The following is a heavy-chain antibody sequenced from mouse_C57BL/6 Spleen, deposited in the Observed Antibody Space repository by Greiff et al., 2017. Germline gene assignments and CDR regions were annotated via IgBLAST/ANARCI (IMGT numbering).Heavy chain of an antibody. CDR1: GYTFTDYY. CDR3: ARRRGFDY. V-gene: IGHV1-77*01. CDR2: IGPGSGST. J-gene: IGHJ2*01. Sequence: QVHVKQSGAALVQPGASVKISCKASGYTFTDYYINWVKQRPGQGLEWIGKIGPGSGSTYYNEKFKGKATLTADKSSSTAYMQLSSLTSGDSADYFCARRRGFDYRGQGTTLTVSS.